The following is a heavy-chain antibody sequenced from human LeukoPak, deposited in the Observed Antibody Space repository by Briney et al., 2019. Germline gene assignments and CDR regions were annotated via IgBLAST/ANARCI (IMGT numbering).Heavy chain of an antibody. J-gene: IGHJ6*02. V-gene: IGHV3-23*01. CDR2: ISGSGGST. Sequence: GGSLRLSCAASGFTFSSYAMSWVRQAPGKGLEWVSAISGSGGSTYYADSVKGRFTISRDNSKNTLYLQMNSLRAEDTALYHCARDRRHPQYYDFWSGYYGYYYYGMDVWGQGTTVTVSS. D-gene: IGHD3-3*01. CDR1: GFTFSSYA. CDR3: ARDRRHPQYYDFWSGYYGYYYYGMDV.